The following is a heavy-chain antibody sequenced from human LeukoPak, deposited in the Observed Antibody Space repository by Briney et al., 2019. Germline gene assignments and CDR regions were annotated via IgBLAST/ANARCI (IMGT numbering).Heavy chain of an antibody. CDR1: GFTFSSYA. J-gene: IGHJ4*02. D-gene: IGHD6-19*01. V-gene: IGHV3-23*01. CDR2: ISGSGST. Sequence: GGSLRLSCAASGFTFSSYAMSWVRQAPGKGLEWVSGISGSGSTYYADSVKGRFTISRDNSKNTLYLQMNSLRAEDTAVYYCAKDQTLSASGWYGDFDYWGQGTLVTVSS. CDR3: AKDQTLSASGWYGDFDY.